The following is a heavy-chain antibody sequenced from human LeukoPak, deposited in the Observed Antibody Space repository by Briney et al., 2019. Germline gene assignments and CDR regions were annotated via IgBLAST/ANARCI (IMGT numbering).Heavy chain of an antibody. CDR2: INHSGST. CDR3: ARAPYNDCSGGSCYSSGPYYYYGMDV. J-gene: IGHJ6*02. D-gene: IGHD2-15*01. CDR1: GGSFSGYY. Sequence: KTSETLSLTCAVYGGSFSGYYWSWIRQPPGKGLEWIGEINHSGSTNYNPSLKSRVTISVDTSKNQFSLKLSSVTAADTAVYYCARAPYNDCSGGSCYSSGPYYYYGMDVWGQGTTVTVSS. V-gene: IGHV4-34*01.